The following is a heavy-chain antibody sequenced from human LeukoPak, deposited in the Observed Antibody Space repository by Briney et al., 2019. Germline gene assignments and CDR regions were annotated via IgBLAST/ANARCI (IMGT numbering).Heavy chain of an antibody. CDR1: GGSISSYY. V-gene: IGHV4-59*01. CDR3: ARVRSGYYSTYFDY. D-gene: IGHD3-22*01. J-gene: IGHJ4*02. CDR2: TYYSGST. Sequence: SETLSLTCTVSGGSISSYYWSWIRQPPGKGLEWIGYTYYSGSTNYNPSLKSRVTISVDTSKNQFSLKLSSVTAADTAVYYCARVRSGYYSTYFDYWGQGTLVTVSS.